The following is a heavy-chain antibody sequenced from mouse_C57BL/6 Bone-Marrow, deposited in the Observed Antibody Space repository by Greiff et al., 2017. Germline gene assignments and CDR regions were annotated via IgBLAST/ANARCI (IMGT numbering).Heavy chain of an antibody. D-gene: IGHD1-1*01. V-gene: IGHV1-15*01. CDR2: IDPETGGT. CDR1: GYTFTDYE. CDR3: TRWDYGSSYDYFDY. Sequence: QVQLQQSGAELVRPGASVTLSCKASGYTFTDYEMHWVKQTPVHGLEWIGAIDPETGGTAYNQKFKGKTILTADKSSSTAYIGLRSLTSEDSAVYYCTRWDYGSSYDYFDYWGQGTTLTVSS. J-gene: IGHJ2*01.